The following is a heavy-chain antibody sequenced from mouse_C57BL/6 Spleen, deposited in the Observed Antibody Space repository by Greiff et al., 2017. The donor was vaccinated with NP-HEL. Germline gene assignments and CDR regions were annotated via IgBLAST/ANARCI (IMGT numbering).Heavy chain of an antibody. CDR3: ARKGAPDYYGSSYCYYAMDY. CDR1: GFSLTSYG. CDR2: IWSGGST. V-gene: IGHV2-2*01. D-gene: IGHD1-1*01. J-gene: IGHJ4*01. Sequence: VQLQQSGPGLVQPSQSLSITCTVSGFSLTSYGVHWVRQSPGKGLEWLGVIWSGGSTDYNAAFISRLSISKDNSKSQVFFKMNSLQADDTAIYYCARKGAPDYYGSSYCYYAMDYWGQGTSVTVSS.